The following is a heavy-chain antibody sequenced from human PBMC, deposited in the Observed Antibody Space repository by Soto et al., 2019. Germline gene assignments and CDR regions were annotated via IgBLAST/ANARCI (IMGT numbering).Heavy chain of an antibody. J-gene: IGHJ4*02. CDR3: AKDPEGYSYGYGIDY. Sequence: PGGSLRLSCAASGFTFSSYAMSWVRQAPGKGLEWVSAISGSGGSTYYAESVKGRFTISRDSSKNTLYLQMNSLRAEDTAVYYCAKDPEGYSYGYGIDYWGQGTLVTVSS. CDR1: GFTFSSYA. V-gene: IGHV3-23*01. D-gene: IGHD5-18*01. CDR2: ISGSGGST.